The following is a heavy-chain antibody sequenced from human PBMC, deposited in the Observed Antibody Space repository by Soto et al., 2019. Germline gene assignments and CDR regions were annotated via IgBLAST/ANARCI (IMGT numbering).Heavy chain of an antibody. Sequence: EVQLVESGGGLVKPGDSLRLSCAVSGFTFSSYSLNWVRQAPGKGLEWVSSISSSSSYIYYADSVKGRFTISRDNAKNSLYLQMNSLRAEDTAVYYCARRDSGSWSNFDYWGQGTLVTVSS. D-gene: IGHD6-13*01. CDR3: ARRDSGSWSNFDY. CDR1: GFTFSSYS. J-gene: IGHJ4*02. CDR2: ISSSSSYI. V-gene: IGHV3-21*01.